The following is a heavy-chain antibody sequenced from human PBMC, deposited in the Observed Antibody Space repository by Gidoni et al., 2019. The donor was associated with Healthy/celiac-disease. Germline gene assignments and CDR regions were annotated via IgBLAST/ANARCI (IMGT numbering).Heavy chain of an antibody. CDR2: INHSGST. CDR3: ARGRRYWGFDY. V-gene: IGHV4-34*01. D-gene: IGHD3-16*01. J-gene: IGHJ4*02. Sequence: QVQLQQWGAGLLKPSETLSLPCAVYGGSFRGYYWSWIRQPPGKGLEWIGEINHSGSTNYNPSLNSRVTISVDTSKNQVSLKLSSVTSADTAVYYCARGRRYWGFDYWGQGTLVTVSS. CDR1: GGSFRGYY.